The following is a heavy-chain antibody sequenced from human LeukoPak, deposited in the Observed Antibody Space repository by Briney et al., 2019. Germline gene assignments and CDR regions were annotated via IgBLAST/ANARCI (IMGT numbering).Heavy chain of an antibody. CDR2: IFHSGST. D-gene: IGHD6-19*01. Sequence: SGTLSLTCAVSGGSISSSWWSWVRQPPGKGLEWIGEIFHSGSTNYNPSLKSRVTISVDKSKNHFSLELTSVTAADTAVYYCTCHSGWSGPSEWGQGTLVIVSS. V-gene: IGHV4-4*02. J-gene: IGHJ4*02. CDR3: TCHSGWSGPSE. CDR1: GGSISSSW.